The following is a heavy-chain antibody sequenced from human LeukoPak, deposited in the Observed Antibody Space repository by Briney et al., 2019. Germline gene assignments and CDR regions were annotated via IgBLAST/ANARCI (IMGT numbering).Heavy chain of an antibody. CDR1: GYTFTSYG. CDR3: ARDYDSSGYSDFDY. CDR2: ISAYNGNT. V-gene: IGHV1-18*01. J-gene: IGHJ4*02. Sequence: ASVKVSCKASGYTFTSYGISWVRQAPGQGLEWMGWISAYNGNTNYAQKLQGRVTMTTDTSTSTAYMELRSLRSDDTAVYYCARDYDSSGYSDFDYWGQGTLVTVSS. D-gene: IGHD3-22*01.